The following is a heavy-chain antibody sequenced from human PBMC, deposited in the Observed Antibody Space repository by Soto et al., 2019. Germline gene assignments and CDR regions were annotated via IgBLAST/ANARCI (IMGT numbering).Heavy chain of an antibody. J-gene: IGHJ4*02. D-gene: IGHD1-7*01. CDR1: GYTFTSHD. V-gene: IGHV1-8*01. Sequence: QVQLVQSGTEVKKPGASVKVSCKASGYTFTSHDINWVRQATGQGLEWMGWMNPNSGNAGYAQKFQGRVSVTMTTSTSTADMELSSLRSEYTAAYYCARWNYGGFARFDVWGQGTPVTVSS. CDR3: ARWNYGGFARFDV. CDR2: MNPNSGNA.